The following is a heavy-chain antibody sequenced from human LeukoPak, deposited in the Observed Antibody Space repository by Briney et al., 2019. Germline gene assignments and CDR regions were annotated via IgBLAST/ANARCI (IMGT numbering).Heavy chain of an antibody. CDR2: IYYSGST. CDR3: ARRAPDYYDSSWFDP. V-gene: IGHV4-39*01. D-gene: IGHD3-22*01. Sequence: PSETLSLTCTVSGGSISSSSYYWGWIRQPPGKGLEWIGSIYYSGSTYYNPSLKSRVTISVDTSKNQSSLKLSSVTAADTAVYYCARRAPDYYDSSWFDPWGQGTLVTVSS. CDR1: GGSISSSSYY. J-gene: IGHJ5*02.